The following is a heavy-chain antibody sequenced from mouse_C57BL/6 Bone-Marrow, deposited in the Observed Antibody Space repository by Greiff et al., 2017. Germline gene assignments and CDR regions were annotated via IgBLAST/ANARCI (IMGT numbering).Heavy chain of an antibody. D-gene: IGHD2-4*01. CDR3: TTDYDYFDY. V-gene: IGHV14-4*01. CDR1: GFNIKDDY. J-gene: IGHJ2*01. Sequence: DVQLQESGAELVRPGASVKLSCTASGFNIKDDYMHWVKQRPEQGLEWIGWIDPENGDTEYASKFQGKATITADTSSNTAYLQLSSLTSEDTAVYYCTTDYDYFDYWGQGTTLTVSS. CDR2: IDPENGDT.